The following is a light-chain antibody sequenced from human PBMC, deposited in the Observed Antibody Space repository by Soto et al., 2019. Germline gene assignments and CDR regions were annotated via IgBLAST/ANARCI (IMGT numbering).Light chain of an antibody. CDR1: QSIGAW. J-gene: IGKJ1*01. CDR2: KAS. Sequence: DIQMTHSRSTLSASVGDSVSINCRASQSIGAWLAWYQQKPGKAPRLLIYKASTLEIGVPSRFSGSGSGTEFTLTLISLKPDDVEIYYCQQYNDYSGTSGQGSQV. V-gene: IGKV1-5*03. CDR3: QQYNDYSGT.